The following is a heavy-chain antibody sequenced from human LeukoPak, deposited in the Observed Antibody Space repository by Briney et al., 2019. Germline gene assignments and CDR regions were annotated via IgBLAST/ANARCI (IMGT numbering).Heavy chain of an antibody. Sequence: GGSLRLSCAASGFTFSSYWMSWVRQAPGKGLEWVANIKQDGSEKYYVDSVKGRFTISRDNAKNSLYLQMNSLRAEDTAVYYCARQGWYVDIFFHMDVWGKGTTVTISS. J-gene: IGHJ6*03. V-gene: IGHV3-7*01. CDR2: IKQDGSEK. CDR3: ARQGWYVDIFFHMDV. D-gene: IGHD6-19*01. CDR1: GFTFSSYW.